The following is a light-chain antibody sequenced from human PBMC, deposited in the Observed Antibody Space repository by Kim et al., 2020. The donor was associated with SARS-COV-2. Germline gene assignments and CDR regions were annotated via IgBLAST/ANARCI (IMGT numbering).Light chain of an antibody. CDR1: HDIVNY. Sequence: ASTGDRVTITCRTSHDIVNYLVWYQQKPGRAPRVLIDTASRLQTGVPSRFSGSGSGTDFTLTITSLQSEDFATYFCQEYYSYPRTFGQGTKVDIK. J-gene: IGKJ1*01. CDR2: TAS. V-gene: IGKV1-8*01. CDR3: QEYYSYPRT.